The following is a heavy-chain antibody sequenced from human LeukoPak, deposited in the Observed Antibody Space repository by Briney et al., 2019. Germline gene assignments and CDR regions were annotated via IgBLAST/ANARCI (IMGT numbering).Heavy chain of an antibody. CDR2: IHYSGST. CDR3: ARGVVVPTSLDN. Sequence: SETLSLTCTVSGGSVISHYWSWIRQPPGKGLEWIGYIHYSGSTNYNPSLKSRVTISVDTSKNQFSLKVSSVTAADTAVYYCARGVVVPTSLDNWGQGALVTFSS. V-gene: IGHV4-59*02. D-gene: IGHD2-2*01. J-gene: IGHJ4*02. CDR1: GGSVISHY.